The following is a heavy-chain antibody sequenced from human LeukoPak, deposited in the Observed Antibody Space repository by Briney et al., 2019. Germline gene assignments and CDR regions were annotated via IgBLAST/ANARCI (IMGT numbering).Heavy chain of an antibody. V-gene: IGHV1-18*01. Sequence: ASVKVSCKASGYTFTSYGISWVRQAPGQGLEWMGWISAYNGNTNYAQKLQGRVTMTTDTSTSTAYMELRSLRSDDTAVYYCATSKAAAAINDDAFDIWGQGTMVTVSS. D-gene: IGHD6-13*01. CDR3: ATSKAAAAINDDAFDI. CDR2: ISAYNGNT. CDR1: GYTFTSYG. J-gene: IGHJ3*02.